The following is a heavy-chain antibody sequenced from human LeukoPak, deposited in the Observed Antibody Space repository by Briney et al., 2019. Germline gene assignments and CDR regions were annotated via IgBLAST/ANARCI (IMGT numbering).Heavy chain of an antibody. D-gene: IGHD5-12*01. CDR2: IKQDGSEK. CDR1: GFTFSSYW. J-gene: IGHJ4*02. CDR3: ARVSGYDWESFYDY. V-gene: IGHV3-7*03. Sequence: GGSLRLSCAASGFTFSSYWMSWVRQAPGKGLEWVANIKQDGSEKYYVDSVKGRFTISRDNAKNSLYLQMNSLRAEDTAVYYCARVSGYDWESFYDYWGLGTLVTVSS.